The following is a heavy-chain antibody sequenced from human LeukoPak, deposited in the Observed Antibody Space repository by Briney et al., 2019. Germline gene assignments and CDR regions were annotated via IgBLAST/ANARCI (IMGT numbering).Heavy chain of an antibody. CDR2: IYYSGST. CDR1: GGSISSSSYY. D-gene: IGHD6-13*01. Sequence: PSETLSLTCTVSGGSISSSSYYWGWIRQPPGKGLEWIGSIYYSGSTYYNPSLKSRVTISVDTSKNQFSLKLSSVTAADTAVYYCARHFSSGYSSSWYGNYFDYWGQGTLVTVSS. V-gene: IGHV4-39*01. J-gene: IGHJ4*02. CDR3: ARHFSSGYSSSWYGNYFDY.